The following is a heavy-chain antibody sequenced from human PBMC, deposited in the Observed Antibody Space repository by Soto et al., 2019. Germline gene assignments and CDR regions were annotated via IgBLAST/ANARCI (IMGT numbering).Heavy chain of an antibody. D-gene: IGHD3-10*01. V-gene: IGHV5-51*01. Sequence: GESLKISCKGSGYSFSSYWIAWVRQMPGKGLEWMGIIYPGASDTRYSPSFQGQVTISADKSISTAYLQWSSLEASDSAMYYCARRPTMIRGADYWGQGTLVTVSS. J-gene: IGHJ4*02. CDR1: GYSFSSYW. CDR3: ARRPTMIRGADY. CDR2: IYPGASDT.